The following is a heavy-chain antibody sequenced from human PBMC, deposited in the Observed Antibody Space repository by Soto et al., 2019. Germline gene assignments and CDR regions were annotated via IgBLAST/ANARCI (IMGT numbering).Heavy chain of an antibody. CDR2: IYHSGST. V-gene: IGHV4-4*02. D-gene: IGHD2-2*01. Sequence: SETLSLTCAVSGGSISSSNWWSWVRQPPGKGLEWIGEIYHSGSTNYNPSLKSRVTISVDKSKNQFSLKLSSVTAADTAVYYCARGREYCSSTSCLWYYYYYGMDVWGQGTTVTVSS. CDR1: GGSISSSNW. CDR3: ARGREYCSSTSCLWYYYYYGMDV. J-gene: IGHJ6*02.